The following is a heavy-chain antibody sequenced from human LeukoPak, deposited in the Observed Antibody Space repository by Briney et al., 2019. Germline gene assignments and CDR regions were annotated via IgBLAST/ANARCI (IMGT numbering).Heavy chain of an antibody. V-gene: IGHV3-74*01. J-gene: IGHJ4*02. Sequence: GGSLRLSCAASGFTFGDYWMHWVRQAPGKGLVWVSRIISDGSSASYADSVKGRFTMSRDNAKNTLHLQMNSLRVEDTAVYYCVRGGYQFEYWGQGTLVTVSS. CDR3: VRGGYQFEY. CDR1: GFTFGDYW. CDR2: IISDGSSA. D-gene: IGHD1-26*01.